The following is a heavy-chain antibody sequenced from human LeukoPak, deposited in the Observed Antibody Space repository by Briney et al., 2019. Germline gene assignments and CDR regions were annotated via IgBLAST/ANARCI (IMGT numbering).Heavy chain of an antibody. CDR2: ISWDGGST. CDR1: GFTFDDYA. V-gene: IGHV3-43*01. J-gene: IGHJ4*02. CDR3: AKDISRGRYCSSTSCYTGGFDFDY. Sequence: PGRSLRLSCAASGFTFDDYAMHWVRQAPGKGLEWVSLISWDGGSTYYADSVKGRFTISRDNSKNSLYLQMNSLRTEDTALYYCAKDISRGRYCSSTSCYTGGFDFDYWGQGTLVTVSS. D-gene: IGHD2-2*02.